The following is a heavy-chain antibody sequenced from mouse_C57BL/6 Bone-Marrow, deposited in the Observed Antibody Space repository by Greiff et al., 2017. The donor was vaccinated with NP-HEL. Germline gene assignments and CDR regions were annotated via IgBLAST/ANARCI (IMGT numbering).Heavy chain of an antibody. V-gene: IGHV1-81*01. Sequence: VQVVESGAELARPGASVKLSCKASGYTFTSYGISWVKQRTGQGLEWIGEIYPRSGNTYYNEKFKGKATLTADKSSSTAYMELRSLTSEDSAVYFCARYSNYFDYWGQGTTLTVSS. D-gene: IGHD2-5*01. CDR1: GYTFTSYG. CDR2: IYPRSGNT. CDR3: ARYSNYFDY. J-gene: IGHJ2*01.